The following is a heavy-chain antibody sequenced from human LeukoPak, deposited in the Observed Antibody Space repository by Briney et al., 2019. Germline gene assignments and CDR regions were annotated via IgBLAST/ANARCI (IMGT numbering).Heavy chain of an antibody. CDR1: GFTFDDYA. V-gene: IGHV3-43D*03. D-gene: IGHD6-19*01. CDR3: AKAAVAGTTTYFDY. Sequence: GGSLRLSCAASGFTFDDYAMHWVRQAPGKGLEWVSLISWDGGSTYYADSVKGRFTISRDNSKNSLYLQMNSLRAEDTALYYCAKAAVAGTTTYFDYWGQGTLVTVSS. J-gene: IGHJ4*02. CDR2: ISWDGGST.